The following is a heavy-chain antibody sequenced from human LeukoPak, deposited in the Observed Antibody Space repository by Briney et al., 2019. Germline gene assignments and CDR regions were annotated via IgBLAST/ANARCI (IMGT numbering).Heavy chain of an antibody. V-gene: IGHV1-18*01. CDR1: GYTFTSFG. J-gene: IGHJ4*02. CDR3: ARYDFWSGSRPFDY. D-gene: IGHD3-3*01. Sequence: GASVKVFCKASGYTFTSFGISWVRQAPGKGLEWMGWISAYNGNTNYAQKLQGRVTMTTDTSTSTAYMELRSLRSDDTAVYYCARYDFWSGSRPFDYWGQGTLVTVSS. CDR2: ISAYNGNT.